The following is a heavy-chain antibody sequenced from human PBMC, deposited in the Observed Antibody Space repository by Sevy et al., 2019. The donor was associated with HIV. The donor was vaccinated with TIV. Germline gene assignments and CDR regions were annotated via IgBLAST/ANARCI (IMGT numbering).Heavy chain of an antibody. J-gene: IGHJ6*02. CDR3: AKRRVQSGLSGGGANYGWDV. CDR2: LIGGGSRP. D-gene: IGHD2-8*02. V-gene: IGHV3-23*01. Sequence: GGSLRLSCAASGFSFSNYAMSWVRQAPGRGLGWVSTLIGGGSRPYYAAPVTGRFTVSRDNSRNTLYLQMNSWRAEETAVYYCAKRRVQSGLSGGGANYGWDVCGQGTTVTVSS. CDR1: GFSFSNYA.